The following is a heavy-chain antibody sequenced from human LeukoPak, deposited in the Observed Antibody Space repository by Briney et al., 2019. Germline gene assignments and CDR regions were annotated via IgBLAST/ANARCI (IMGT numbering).Heavy chain of an antibody. CDR1: GGSISSYY. Sequence: PSETLSLTCTVSGGSISSYYWSWIRQPPGKGLEWIGYIYYSGSTNYNPSLKSRVTISVDTSKNQFSLKLSSVTAADTAVYYCARISSGYKYYYYYMDVWGKGTTVTVSS. CDR2: IYYSGST. CDR3: ARISSGYKYYYYYMDV. V-gene: IGHV4-59*12. J-gene: IGHJ6*03. D-gene: IGHD3-22*01.